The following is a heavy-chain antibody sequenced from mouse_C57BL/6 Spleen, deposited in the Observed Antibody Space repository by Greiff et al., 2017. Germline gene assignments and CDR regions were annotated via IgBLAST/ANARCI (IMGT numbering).Heavy chain of an antibody. V-gene: IGHV1-26*01. CDR1: GYTFTDYY. CDR2: INPNNGGT. CDR3: AGLRY. J-gene: IGHJ3*01. Sequence: VQLQQSGPELVKPGASVKISCKASGYTFTDYYMNWVKQSHGKSLEWIGDINPNNGGTSYNQKFKGKATLTVDKSSSTAYMELRSLTAEDSAVYYGAGLRYWGQETLVTVSA.